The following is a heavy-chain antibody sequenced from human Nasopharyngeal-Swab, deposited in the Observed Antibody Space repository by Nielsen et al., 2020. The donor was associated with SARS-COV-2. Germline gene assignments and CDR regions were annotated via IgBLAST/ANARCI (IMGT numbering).Heavy chain of an antibody. V-gene: IGHV4-59*12. CDR2: FYYSGIT. CDR1: GVSFSSYY. Sequence: SETLSLTCTVSGVSFSSYYLRWIRQSPGKGLEWIGFFYYSGITNYNPSLKSRVTILIDTSKNQFALKLNSVTAADTAAYYCAREVVGGLVDSWGQGTLVTVAS. J-gene: IGHJ4*02. CDR3: AREVVGGLVDS.